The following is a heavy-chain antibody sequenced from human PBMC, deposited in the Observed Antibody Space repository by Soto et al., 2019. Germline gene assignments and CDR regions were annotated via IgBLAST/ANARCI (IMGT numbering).Heavy chain of an antibody. Sequence: EVQLLESGGGLVQPGGSLRLSCAASGFTLSSYAMSWVRQAPGKGLEWVSAISGSGGTTYYADSVKGRFTISRDTSKNTLYRQMNSLRVGEAAVDDCAEVEGYYYDSSGYCSAPVFWGQGNLVNVSS. D-gene: IGHD3-22*01. CDR2: ISGSGGTT. CDR1: GFTLSSYA. V-gene: IGHV3-23*01. J-gene: IGHJ4*02. CDR3: AEVEGYYYDSSGYCSAPVF.